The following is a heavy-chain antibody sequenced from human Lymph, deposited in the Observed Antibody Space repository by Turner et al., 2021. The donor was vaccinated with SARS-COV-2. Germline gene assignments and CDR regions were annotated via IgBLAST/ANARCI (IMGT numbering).Heavy chain of an antibody. CDR2: INPNSGGT. CDR1: ANTFTGYY. V-gene: IGHV1-2*02. J-gene: IGHJ4*02. CDR3: VRGGSIAVAGTKYFDY. Sequence: QVRLVPSGAAVKNPGASVTVSCRASANTFTGYYTHWVRQALGQGLEWMGWINPNSGGTSYAQKFQGRVTMTRDTSISTAYMELSRLRSDDTAVYYCVRGGSIAVAGTKYFDYWGQGTLVTVSS. D-gene: IGHD6-19*01.